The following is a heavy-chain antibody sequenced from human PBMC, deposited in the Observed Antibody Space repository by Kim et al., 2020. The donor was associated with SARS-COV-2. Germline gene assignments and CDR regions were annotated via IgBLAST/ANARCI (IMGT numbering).Heavy chain of an antibody. Sequence: SVKVSCKASGGTFSSYAISWVRQAPGQGLEWMGGIIPIFGTANYAQKFQGRVTITADESTSTAYMELSSLRSEDTAVYYCARSADYYDSSGYYWAYGMDVWGQGTTVTVSS. CDR3: ARSADYYDSSGYYWAYGMDV. CDR1: GGTFSSYA. J-gene: IGHJ6*02. D-gene: IGHD3-22*01. CDR2: IIPIFGTA. V-gene: IGHV1-69*13.